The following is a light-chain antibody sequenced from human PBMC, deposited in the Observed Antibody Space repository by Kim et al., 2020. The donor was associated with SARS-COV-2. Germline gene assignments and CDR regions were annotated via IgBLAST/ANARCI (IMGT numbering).Light chain of an antibody. CDR2: AAS. V-gene: IGKV1-8*01. CDR1: QGISSY. Sequence: AIRITQSPSSLSAPTGDRVTITCRASQGISSYLAWYQQKPGKAPKLLIYAASTLQSGVPSRFSGSGSGTDFTLSISCLQSEDFANYYCQQYYSYPFTFGPGTKVDIK. J-gene: IGKJ3*01. CDR3: QQYYSYPFT.